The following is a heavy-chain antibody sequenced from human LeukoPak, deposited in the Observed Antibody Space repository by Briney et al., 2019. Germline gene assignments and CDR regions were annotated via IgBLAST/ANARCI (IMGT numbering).Heavy chain of an antibody. D-gene: IGHD2-2*01. CDR2: IHYSGST. J-gene: IGHJ4*02. CDR1: GGSISSYY. CDR3: ARTGSSTWYNFDY. V-gene: IGHV4-59*01. Sequence: ETLSLTCTVSGGSISSYYWTWIRQPPGKGLEWIGYIHYSGSTNYNPSLTSRVTISIDTSKNQFSLKLSSVTAADTAVYYCARTGSSTWYNFDYWGQGTLVTVSS.